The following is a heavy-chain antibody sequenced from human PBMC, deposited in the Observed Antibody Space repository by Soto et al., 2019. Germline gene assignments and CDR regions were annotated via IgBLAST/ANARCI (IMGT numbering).Heavy chain of an antibody. J-gene: IGHJ4*02. D-gene: IGHD3-22*01. CDR1: GGSISSGGYY. V-gene: IGHV4-31*03. CDR3: ARGGFSDSSGYYPYYFDY. Sequence: SETLSLTCTVSGGSISSGGYYWSWIRQHPGKGLEWIGYIYYSGSTYYNPSLKSRVTISVDTSKNQFSLKLSSVTAADTAVYYCARGGFSDSSGYYPYYFDYWGQGTLVTVSS. CDR2: IYYSGST.